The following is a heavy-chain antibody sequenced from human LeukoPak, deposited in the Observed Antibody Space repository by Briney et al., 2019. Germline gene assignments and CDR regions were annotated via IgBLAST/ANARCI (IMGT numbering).Heavy chain of an antibody. CDR3: ARSGFSTGFYLDF. CDR1: GYTFTGYF. V-gene: IGHV1-2*02. Sequence: ASVKVSCKASGYTFTGYFIHWLRQAPGQGLEWMGWIDPPSGATNSAQRFQDRVTMTRDRSIGTAYMEMRGLNSDDTAVYYCARSGFSTGFYLDFWGQGTLVTVSS. J-gene: IGHJ4*02. CDR2: IDPPSGAT. D-gene: IGHD6-19*01.